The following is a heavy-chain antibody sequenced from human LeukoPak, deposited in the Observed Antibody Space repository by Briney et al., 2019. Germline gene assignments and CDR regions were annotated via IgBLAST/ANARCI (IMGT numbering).Heavy chain of an antibody. V-gene: IGHV4-34*01. J-gene: IGHJ4*02. Sequence: PSETLSLTCAVYGGSFSGYYWSWIRQPPGKGLEWIGEINHSGSTNYNPSLKSRVTISVDTSKNQFSLRLSSVTAADTAVYYCASLRPDFDYWGQGTLVTVSS. CDR1: GGSFSGYY. CDR3: ASLRPDFDY. CDR2: INHSGST. D-gene: IGHD4-17*01.